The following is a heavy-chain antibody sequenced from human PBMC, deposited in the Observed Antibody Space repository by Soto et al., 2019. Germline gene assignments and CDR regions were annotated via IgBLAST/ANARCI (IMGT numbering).Heavy chain of an antibody. CDR1: GGTFSSYA. CDR3: ARSQGSSTSLEIYYCYYYGMDV. V-gene: IGHV1-69*01. D-gene: IGHD2-2*01. Sequence: QVQLVQSGAEVKKPGSSVKVSCKASGGTFSSYAISWVRQAPGQRLAWMGGIIPISGTANYAQKFQGRVTITADESTSTAYMELSSLRSEDTAVYYCARSQGSSTSLEIYYCYYYGMDVWGQGTTVTVSS. CDR2: IIPISGTA. J-gene: IGHJ6*02.